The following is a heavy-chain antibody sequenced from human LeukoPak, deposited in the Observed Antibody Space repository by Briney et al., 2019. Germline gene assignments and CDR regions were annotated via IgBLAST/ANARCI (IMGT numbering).Heavy chain of an antibody. J-gene: IGHJ6*03. V-gene: IGHV3-48*03. Sequence: GGSLRLSCAASGFTFSNYEMNWVRQAPGKGLEWVSYISSSGDSIYYTDSVRGRFTISRDNAKNSLYLQMNGLRAEDTAVYYCAKVDSSSWYSGYYYYYYMDVWGKGTTVTISS. CDR2: ISSSGDSI. CDR1: GFTFSNYE. D-gene: IGHD6-13*01. CDR3: AKVDSSSWYSGYYYYYYMDV.